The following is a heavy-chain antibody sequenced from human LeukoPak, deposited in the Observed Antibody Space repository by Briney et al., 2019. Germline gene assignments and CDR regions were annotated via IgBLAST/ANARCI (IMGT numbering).Heavy chain of an antibody. CDR1: GFTFSNYW. V-gene: IGHV3-7*01. CDR2: IKQDGSEK. J-gene: IGHJ4*02. Sequence: PGGSLRLSCAASGFTFSNYWMSWVRQAPGKGLEWVANIKQDGSEKYYVDSVKGRFTISRDNAKTSLYLQMNSLRAEDTAVYYCASYIIVVPTRYYWGQGTLVTVSS. CDR3: ASYIIVVPTRYY. D-gene: IGHD2-2*01.